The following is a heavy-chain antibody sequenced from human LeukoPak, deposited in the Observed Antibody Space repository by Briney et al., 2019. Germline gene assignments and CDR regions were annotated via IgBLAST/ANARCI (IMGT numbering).Heavy chain of an antibody. V-gene: IGHV3-48*04. CDR1: GFTFSSYS. D-gene: IGHD3-10*01. CDR2: ISSSSSTI. CDR3: ARGGYYGSGSYSKYYFDY. J-gene: IGHJ4*02. Sequence: GGSLRLSCAASGFTFSSYSMNWVRQAPGKGLEWVSYISSSSSTIYYADSVKGRFTISRDNAKNSLYLQMNSLRAEDTAVYYCARGGYYGSGSYSKYYFDYWGQGTLVTVSS.